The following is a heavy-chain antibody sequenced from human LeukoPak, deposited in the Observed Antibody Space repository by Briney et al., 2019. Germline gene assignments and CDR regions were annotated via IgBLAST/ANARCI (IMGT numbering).Heavy chain of an antibody. J-gene: IGHJ4*02. CDR2: TRGSSGYTI. D-gene: IGHD6-19*01. V-gene: IGHV3-21*05. CDR3: ATDTVAGQIYFDH. CDR1: GFTFSRYG. Sequence: GGSLRLSWKASGFTFSRYGMNWVRQAPGRGLEWLSYTRGSSGYTIYYAQSVRGRFTVSRDNAKHSLFLQMDSTRVEDTAVYYCATDTVAGQIYFDHWGQGTLVTVSS.